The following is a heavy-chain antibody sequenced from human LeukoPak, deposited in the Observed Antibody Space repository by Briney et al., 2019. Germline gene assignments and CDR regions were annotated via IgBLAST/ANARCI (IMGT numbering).Heavy chain of an antibody. Sequence: EASVKVSCKTSGYTFSDFGITWVRQAPGHGPEWMGWIKIGEGNTHYGQKFRDRVSMTRDISSNTAFLEMRNLRPDDTAVYFCSRSYYSSSWYYFDHWGQGTLVTVSS. V-gene: IGHV1-18*04. J-gene: IGHJ4*02. CDR1: GYTFSDFG. CDR3: SRSYYSSSWYYFDH. D-gene: IGHD2-15*01. CDR2: IKIGEGNT.